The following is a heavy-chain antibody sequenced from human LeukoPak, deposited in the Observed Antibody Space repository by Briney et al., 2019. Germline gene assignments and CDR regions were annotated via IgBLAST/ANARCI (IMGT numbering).Heavy chain of an antibody. J-gene: IGHJ4*02. CDR2: IYYSGST. V-gene: IGHV4-39*01. D-gene: IGHD3-3*01. CDR1: RGSINNSSYY. Sequence: SETLSPTCTVSRGSINNSSYYWSWIRQPPGKGLEWIGSIYYSGSTNYNPSLQSRVTVSVDTSRNRFSLKLSSVTAADTAVYYCTRRVTIFGVDHGLDWGQGTLVTVSS. CDR3: TRRVTIFGVDHGLD.